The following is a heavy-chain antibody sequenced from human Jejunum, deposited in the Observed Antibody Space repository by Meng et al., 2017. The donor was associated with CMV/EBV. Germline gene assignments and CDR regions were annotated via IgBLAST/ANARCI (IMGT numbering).Heavy chain of an antibody. Sequence: RLSCTVSGFTFRNYAMTWVRQAPGKGLEWVSRIHANGAGTYYADSVKGRFTISRDNSKNTLYLQMNSLTAEDTAVYYCAREIRPIDYWGQGTLVTRLL. V-gene: IGHV3-23*01. CDR1: GFTFRNYA. J-gene: IGHJ4*02. CDR3: AREIRPIDY. D-gene: IGHD3-10*01. CDR2: IHANGAGT.